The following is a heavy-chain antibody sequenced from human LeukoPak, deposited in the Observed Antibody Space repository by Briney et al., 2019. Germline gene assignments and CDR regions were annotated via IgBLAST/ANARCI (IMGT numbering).Heavy chain of an antibody. CDR1: GGSISSYY. CDR3: ARGRDSSGWRPTDY. D-gene: IGHD6-19*01. CDR2: IYYSGST. Sequence: SETLSLTCTVSGGSISSYYWSWIRQPPGKGLEWIGYIYYSGSTNYNPSLKSRVTISVGTSKNQFSLKLSSVTAADTAVYYCARGRDSSGWRPTDYWGQGTLVTVSS. V-gene: IGHV4-59*12. J-gene: IGHJ4*02.